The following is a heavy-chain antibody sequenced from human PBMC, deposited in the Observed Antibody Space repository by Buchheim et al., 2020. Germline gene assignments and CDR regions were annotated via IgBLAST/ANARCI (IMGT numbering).Heavy chain of an antibody. D-gene: IGHD3-3*01. CDR3: ARGPRITIFGVVFRLDY. CDR1: GGSFSGYY. V-gene: IGHV4-34*01. J-gene: IGHJ4*02. Sequence: QVQLQQWGAGLLKPSETLSLTCAVYGGSFSGYYWSWIRQPPGKGLEWIGEINHSGSTNYNPSLKSRVTISVDTSKNQFSLKLSSVTAADTAVYYCARGPRITIFGVVFRLDYWGQGTL. CDR2: INHSGST.